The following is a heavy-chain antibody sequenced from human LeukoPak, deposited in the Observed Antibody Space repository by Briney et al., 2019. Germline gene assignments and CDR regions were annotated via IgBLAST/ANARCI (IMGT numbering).Heavy chain of an antibody. Sequence: GGSLRLSCAASGFTFSNYWMTWVRQAPGKGLEWVASIKEDGSEKYYVDSVKGRFTISRDNARNSLYLQMNSLKTEDTAVYYCWRRDGSSPLSMDVWGKGTTVTVSS. CDR3: WRRDGSSPLSMDV. J-gene: IGHJ6*04. CDR1: GFTFSNYW. D-gene: IGHD6-6*01. V-gene: IGHV3-7*03. CDR2: IKEDGSEK.